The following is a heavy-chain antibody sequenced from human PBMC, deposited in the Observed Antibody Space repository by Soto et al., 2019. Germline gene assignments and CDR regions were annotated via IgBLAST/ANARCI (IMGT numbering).Heavy chain of an antibody. D-gene: IGHD2-15*01. CDR1: GYSFTSYW. V-gene: IGHV5-10-1*01. CDR3: ARLAWQAYCSGGSCHAENDY. Sequence: GESLKISCKGSGYSFTSYWISWVRQMPGKGLEWMGRIDPSDSYTNYSPSFQGHVTISADKSISTAYLQWSSLKASDTAMYYCARLAWQAYCSGGSCHAENDYWGQGTLVTVSS. CDR2: IDPSDSYT. J-gene: IGHJ4*02.